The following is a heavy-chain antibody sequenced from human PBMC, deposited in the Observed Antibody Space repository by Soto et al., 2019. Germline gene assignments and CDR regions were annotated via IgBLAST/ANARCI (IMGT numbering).Heavy chain of an antibody. J-gene: IGHJ3*02. Sequence: GSLRLSCAASGFSFSSYAMCWVRQAPGKGLGWVSAISGSGGSTYYADSVKCRFTISRDNSKNTRYLQMNRLRAEDTAVYYYAKDLGPRTADRRGPAAILDDAFDIWGQGTMVTVSS. D-gene: IGHD2-2*02. V-gene: IGHV3-23*01. CDR3: AKDLGPRTADRRGPAAILDDAFDI. CDR1: GFSFSSYA. CDR2: ISGSGGST.